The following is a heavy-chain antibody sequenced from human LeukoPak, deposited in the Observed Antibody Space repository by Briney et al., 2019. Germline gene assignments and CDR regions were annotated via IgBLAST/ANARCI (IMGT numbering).Heavy chain of an antibody. V-gene: IGHV3-7*01. Sequence: PGGSLRLSCAASGFTFSNYWMSWVRQAPGKGLEWVANINLDGSEKYYVDSMKGRFTISRDNAKNSLYLQMNSPRAEDTAIYYCARYCSGGSCWDYWGQGTLVTVSS. CDR1: GFTFSNYW. J-gene: IGHJ4*02. CDR2: INLDGSEK. D-gene: IGHD2-15*01. CDR3: ARYCSGGSCWDY.